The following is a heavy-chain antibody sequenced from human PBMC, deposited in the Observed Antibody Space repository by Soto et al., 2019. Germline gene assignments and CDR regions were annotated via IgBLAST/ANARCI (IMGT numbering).Heavy chain of an antibody. CDR1: GYSFTSYW. Sequence: GESLKISCKGSGYSFTSYWIGWVRQMPGKGLEWMGIIYPGDSDTGYSPSFQGQVTISADKSISTAYLQWSSLKASDTAMYYCARNLARPAAPTSYRMDVWGQGTTVTVSS. CDR2: IYPGDSDT. CDR3: ARNLARPAAPTSYRMDV. D-gene: IGHD6-6*01. J-gene: IGHJ6*02. V-gene: IGHV5-51*01.